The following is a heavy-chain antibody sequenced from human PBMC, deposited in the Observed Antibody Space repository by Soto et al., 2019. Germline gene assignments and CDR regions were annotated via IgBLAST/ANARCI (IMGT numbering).Heavy chain of an antibody. CDR3: ARATAMASLVYYYYGMDV. CDR1: GFTFSSYE. CDR2: ISSSGSTI. V-gene: IGHV3-48*03. J-gene: IGHJ6*02. Sequence: RRLSCAASGFTFSSYEMNWVRQAPGKGLEWVSYISSSGSTIYYADSVKGRFTISRDNAKNSLYLQMNSLRAEDTAVYYCARATAMASLVYYYYGMDVWGQGTTVTVSS. D-gene: IGHD5-18*01.